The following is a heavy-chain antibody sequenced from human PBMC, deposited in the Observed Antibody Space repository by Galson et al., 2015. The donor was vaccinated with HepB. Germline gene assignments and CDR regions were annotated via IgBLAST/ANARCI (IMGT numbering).Heavy chain of an antibody. D-gene: IGHD6-19*01. CDR3: ARDSDRSSGWSQVSDY. CDR1: GFTFSSYG. CDR2: IWYDGSNK. V-gene: IGHV3-30*19. J-gene: IGHJ4*02. Sequence: SLRLSCAASGFTFSSYGMHWVRQAPGKGLEWVAVIWYDGSNKYYADSAKGRFTISRDNSKNTLYLQMNSLRAEDTAVYYCARDSDRSSGWSQVSDYWGQGTLVTVSS.